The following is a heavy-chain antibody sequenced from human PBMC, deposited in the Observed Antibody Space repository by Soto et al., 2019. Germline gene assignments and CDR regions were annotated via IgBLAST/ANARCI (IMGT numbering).Heavy chain of an antibody. D-gene: IGHD6-19*01. CDR3: ARDWGSSGWPN. CDR2: IYFTGST. Sequence: SETLSLTCTVSGHSLSSGGYYWSWIRQHPGKGLEWVGYIYFTGSTLYNPSLKSRLAMSLDTSKNQFSLRLTSVTAADTAVYFCARDWGSSGWPNWGQGTLV. V-gene: IGHV4-31*03. J-gene: IGHJ4*02. CDR1: GHSLSSGGYY.